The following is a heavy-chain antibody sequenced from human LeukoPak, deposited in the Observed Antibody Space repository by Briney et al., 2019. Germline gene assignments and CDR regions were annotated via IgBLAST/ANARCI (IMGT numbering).Heavy chain of an antibody. D-gene: IGHD3-3*01. Sequence: GSLRLSCAASGFTFSSYAMSWVRQAPGKGLEWVSAISGSGGSTYYADSVKGRFTISRDNSKNTLYLQMNSLRAEDTAVYYCAKDPVFWSGVTPSYYYYGMDVWGQGTTVTVSS. CDR3: AKDPVFWSGVTPSYYYYGMDV. CDR2: ISGSGGST. CDR1: GFTFSSYA. V-gene: IGHV3-23*01. J-gene: IGHJ6*02.